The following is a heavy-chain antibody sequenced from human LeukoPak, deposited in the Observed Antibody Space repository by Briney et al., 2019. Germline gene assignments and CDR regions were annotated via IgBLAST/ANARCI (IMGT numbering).Heavy chain of an antibody. CDR3: ASRHCSGENCYAGPLDF. V-gene: IGHV3-48*01. J-gene: IGHJ4*02. D-gene: IGHD2-8*02. CDR1: GFTFSSYS. Sequence: GGSLRLSCAASGFTFSSYSMNWVRQAPGKGLEWVSYISSSSSNIYYADSVKGRFTISRDNAKNSLYLQMNSLRGEDTAVYYCASRHCSGENCYAGPLDFWGQGIQVTVSS. CDR2: ISSSSSNI.